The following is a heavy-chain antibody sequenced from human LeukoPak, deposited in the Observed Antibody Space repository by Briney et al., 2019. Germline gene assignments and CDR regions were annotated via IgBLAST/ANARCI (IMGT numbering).Heavy chain of an antibody. V-gene: IGHV3-15*01. D-gene: IGHD3-9*01. CDR3: TTDHFSGLRYFDWLFPSLN. Sequence: PGGSLRLSCAVSGFTFSSYSMNWVRQAPGKGLEWVGRIKSKTDGGTTDYAAPVKGRFTISRDDSKNTLYLQMNSLKTEDTAVYYCTTDHFSGLRYFDWLFPSLNWGQGTLVTVSS. CDR1: GFTFSSYS. CDR2: IKSKTDGGTT. J-gene: IGHJ4*02.